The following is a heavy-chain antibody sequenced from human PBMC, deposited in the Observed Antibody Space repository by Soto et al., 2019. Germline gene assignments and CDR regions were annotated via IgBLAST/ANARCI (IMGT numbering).Heavy chain of an antibody. J-gene: IGHJ3*02. CDR2: IGTAGDT. CDR3: ARGYGGGYYRADAFDI. Sequence: GGSLRLSCAASGFTFSSYDMHWVRQATGKGLEWVSAIGTAGDTYYPGSVKGRFTISRENAKNSLYLQMNSLRAGDTAVYYCARGYGGGYYRADAFDIWGQGTMVTVSS. D-gene: IGHD3-3*01. V-gene: IGHV3-13*01. CDR1: GFTFSSYD.